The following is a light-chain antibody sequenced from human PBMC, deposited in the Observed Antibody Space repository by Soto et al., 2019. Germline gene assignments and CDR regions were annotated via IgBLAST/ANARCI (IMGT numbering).Light chain of an antibody. CDR1: QSVSSN. V-gene: IGKV3-15*01. Sequence: EIVMTQSPATLSVSPGERATLSCRASQSVSSNVAWYQQKPGQAPRLLLYGASTRATGIPARFSGSGSGTEFTLTISSLQSEDFAVYYCQQYNNWPPWTFGQGTKVDIK. CDR3: QQYNNWPPWT. CDR2: GAS. J-gene: IGKJ1*01.